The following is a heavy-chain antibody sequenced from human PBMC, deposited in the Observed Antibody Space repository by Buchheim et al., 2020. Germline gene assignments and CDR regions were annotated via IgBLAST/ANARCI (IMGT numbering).Heavy chain of an antibody. CDR2: VSADNGRT. CDR3: ARGSVTVDY. CDR1: GYTFTTYG. D-gene: IGHD3-22*01. J-gene: IGHJ4*02. Sequence: QVQLVQSGGEVKKPGASVKVSCKASGYTFTTYGITWVRQAPGQGLEWLGWVSADNGRTNYAEKVQGRVNMTTDTSTSTAYMELTNLTSDDMAVYYCARGSVTVDYWGQGTL. V-gene: IGHV1-18*03.